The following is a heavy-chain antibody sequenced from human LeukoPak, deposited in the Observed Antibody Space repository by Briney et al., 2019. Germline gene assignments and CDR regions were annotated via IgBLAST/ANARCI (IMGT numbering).Heavy chain of an antibody. Sequence: SETLSLTCTVSGGSISSYYWSWIRQPPGKGLEWIGEINHSGSTNYNPSLKSRVTISVDTSKNQFSLKLSSVTAADTAVYYCARVRSSGYFFGFWAFDYWGQGTLVTVSS. CDR3: ARVRSSGYFFGFWAFDY. J-gene: IGHJ4*02. CDR1: GGSISSYY. CDR2: INHSGST. V-gene: IGHV4-34*01. D-gene: IGHD3-22*01.